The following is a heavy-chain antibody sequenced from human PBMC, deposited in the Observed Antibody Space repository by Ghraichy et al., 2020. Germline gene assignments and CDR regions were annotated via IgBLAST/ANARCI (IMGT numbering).Heavy chain of an antibody. CDR3: ARHGGFSSSAFDY. J-gene: IGHJ4*01. Sequence: SETLSLICTVSGGSISSYYWSWIRQPPGKGLEWIGSIYTSESTNYNPSLKSQITISIDTSKSQFSLNLSSVTAADTAVYYCARHGGFSSSAFDYWGQEPWSPSPQ. V-gene: IGHV4-4*09. CDR1: GGSISSYY. CDR2: IYTSEST. D-gene: IGHD6-6*01.